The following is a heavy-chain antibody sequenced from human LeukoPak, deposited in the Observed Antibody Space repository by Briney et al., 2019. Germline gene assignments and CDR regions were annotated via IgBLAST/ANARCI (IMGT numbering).Heavy chain of an antibody. Sequence: PGGSLRLSCAASGFTFSSYTMNWVRQAPGKGLEWVSSISSSSSYIYYADSVKGRFTISRAKNSLYLQMNSLRAEDTAVYYCARALDYGGLNDYWGQGTLVTVSS. J-gene: IGHJ4*02. CDR1: GFTFSSYT. CDR2: ISSSSSYI. CDR3: ARALDYGGLNDY. V-gene: IGHV3-21*01. D-gene: IGHD4-17*01.